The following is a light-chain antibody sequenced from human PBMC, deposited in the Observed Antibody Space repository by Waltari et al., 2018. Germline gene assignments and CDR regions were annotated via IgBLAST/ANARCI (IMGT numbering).Light chain of an antibody. J-gene: IGKJ4*01. CDR2: AAA. CDR3: QQIKSYPIT. V-gene: IGKV1-9*01. Sequence: DIQLTQPPPFLSSSVGDRTTISCRASQGIRTYLAWFQQKPGKAPRRLIYAAAILQGGVPSRFSGSGSGTDFTLTISSLQPEDFGTYYCQQIKSYPITFGGGTKVEVK. CDR1: QGIRTY.